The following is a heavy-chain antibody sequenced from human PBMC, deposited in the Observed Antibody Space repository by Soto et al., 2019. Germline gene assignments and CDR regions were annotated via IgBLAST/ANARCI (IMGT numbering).Heavy chain of an antibody. J-gene: IGHJ6*02. D-gene: IGHD5-12*01. CDR1: GGTFSSYA. Sequence: QVQLVQSGAEVKKPGSSVKVSCKASGGTFSSYAISWVRQAPGQGLEWMGGIIPIFGTANYAQKFQGRVTITADESTSTAYMELSSLSSEDTAVYYCARAFSGYAPDPHYYYGMDVWGQWTTVTVSS. CDR2: IIPIFGTA. V-gene: IGHV1-69*01. CDR3: ARAFSGYAPDPHYYYGMDV.